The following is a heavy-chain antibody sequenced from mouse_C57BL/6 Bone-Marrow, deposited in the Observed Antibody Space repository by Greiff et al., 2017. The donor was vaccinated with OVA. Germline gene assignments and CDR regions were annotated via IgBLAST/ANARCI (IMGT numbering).Heavy chain of an antibody. CDR3: ARAVITTVVASPYAIDY. CDR2: IDPSDSYT. D-gene: IGHD1-1*01. J-gene: IGHJ4*01. Sequence: QVQLQQPGAELVMPGASVKLSCKASGYTFTSYWMHWVKQRPGQGLEWIGEIDPSDSYTNYNQKFQGKSTLTVDKSSSTAFMQVSSLTSEDSAVYNSARAVITTVVASPYAIDYWGQGTSVTVSA. V-gene: IGHV1-69*01. CDR1: GYTFTSYW.